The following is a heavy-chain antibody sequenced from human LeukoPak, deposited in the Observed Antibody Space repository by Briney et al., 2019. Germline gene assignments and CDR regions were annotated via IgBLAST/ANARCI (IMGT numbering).Heavy chain of an antibody. CDR3: ARMGGYSGYATH. CDR1: GGSISTYY. V-gene: IGHV4-59*08. Sequence: SQTLSLTCTVSGGSISTYYWSWIRQPPGKGLEWIGYIYSSGSANYNPSLKSRVTMSVDTSKNQFSLKLSSVTAADTAVYYCARMGGYSGYATHWGQGTLVTVSS. CDR2: IYSSGSA. D-gene: IGHD5-12*01. J-gene: IGHJ4*02.